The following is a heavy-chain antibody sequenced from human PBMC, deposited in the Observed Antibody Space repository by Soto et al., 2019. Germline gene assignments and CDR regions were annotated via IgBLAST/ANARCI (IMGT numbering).Heavy chain of an antibody. V-gene: IGHV4-39*01. CDR2: IYYSGST. CDR1: GGSISSSSYY. J-gene: IGHJ4*02. Sequence: QLQLQESGPGLVKPSETLSLTCTVSGGSISSSSYYWGWIRQPPGKGLEWIGSIYYSGSTYYNPSLKSRVTISVDTSKNQFSLKLSSVTAADTAVYYCARRHYYDSSLYWGQGTLVTVSS. D-gene: IGHD3-22*01. CDR3: ARRHYYDSSLY.